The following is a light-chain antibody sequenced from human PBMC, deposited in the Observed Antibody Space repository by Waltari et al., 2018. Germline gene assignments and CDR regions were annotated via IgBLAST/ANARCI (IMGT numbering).Light chain of an antibody. V-gene: IGKV3-11*01. Sequence: DIVLTQSPATLSLSPGERATLSCRASQSASSSYFAWYQQKPGPAPRLLIYDASNRATGIPARFSGSGSGTDFTLTISSLEPEAFAVYYCQQRSNWPPRYTFGQGTKLEIK. CDR2: DAS. CDR3: QQRSNWPPRYT. J-gene: IGKJ2*01. CDR1: QSASSSY.